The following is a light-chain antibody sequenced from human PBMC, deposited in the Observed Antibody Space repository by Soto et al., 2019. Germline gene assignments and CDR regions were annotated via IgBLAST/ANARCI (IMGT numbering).Light chain of an antibody. V-gene: IGKV1-5*01. CDR1: QSVGTW. CDR2: GAS. J-gene: IGKJ1*01. Sequence: DIQMTQSPSTLSTSVGGRVTITCRASQSVGTWVAWYQQKPGKAPKLLIYGASNLESGVPSRFSGGGSGTEFTLTITTLQPDDFATYFCQHYRRNTWSFGPGTKVDIK. CDR3: QHYRRNTWS.